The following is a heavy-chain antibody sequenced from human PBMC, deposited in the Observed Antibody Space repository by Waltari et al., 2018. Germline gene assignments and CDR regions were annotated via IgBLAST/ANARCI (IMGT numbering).Heavy chain of an antibody. D-gene: IGHD4-17*01. CDR2: ISAYNGNT. Sequence: QVQLVQSGAEVKEPGASVKGSCKASGYTFTHYGISWVRQAPGQGLEWMGWISAYNGNTNYIQKLQGRVTMTTDTSTSTAYMELRSLRSDDTAVYYCARAMRPSYGDYVSGPWGQGTLVTVSS. V-gene: IGHV1-18*01. J-gene: IGHJ5*02. CDR1: GYTFTHYG. CDR3: ARAMRPSYGDYVSGP.